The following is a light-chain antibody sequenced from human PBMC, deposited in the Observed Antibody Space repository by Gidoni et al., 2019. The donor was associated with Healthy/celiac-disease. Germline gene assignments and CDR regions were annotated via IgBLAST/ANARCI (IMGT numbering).Light chain of an antibody. CDR1: QSVSSN. Sequence: EIVITQSPATLSVSPGERATLSCRASQSVSSNLAWYQQKPGQAPRLLIYRASTRATGFPARFSGSGSGTEFTLTISSLQSEDFAVYYCQQYNNWPFTCGPGTKVDI. J-gene: IGKJ3*01. V-gene: IGKV3-15*01. CDR2: RAS. CDR3: QQYNNWPFT.